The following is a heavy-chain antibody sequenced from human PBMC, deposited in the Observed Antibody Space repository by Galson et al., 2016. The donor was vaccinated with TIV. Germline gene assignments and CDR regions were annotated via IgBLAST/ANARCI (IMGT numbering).Heavy chain of an antibody. Sequence: SVKVSCKASGGAFISHGISWVRQAPGQGLEWMGGIIPIFGLANYAQKFQGRVTITADESTTTAYMELSSLRSEDTAVYYCARALQDWWGSPDWFDPWGQGTLVTVSS. J-gene: IGHJ5*02. CDR3: ARALQDWWGSPDWFDP. D-gene: IGHD2-21*01. V-gene: IGHV1-69*13. CDR2: IIPIFGLA. CDR1: GGAFISHG.